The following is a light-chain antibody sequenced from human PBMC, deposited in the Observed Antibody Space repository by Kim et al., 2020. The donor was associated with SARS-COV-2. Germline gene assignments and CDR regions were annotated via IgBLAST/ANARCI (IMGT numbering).Light chain of an antibody. CDR2: TDD. V-gene: IGLV1-44*01. J-gene: IGLJ3*02. Sequence: GQRVTISRSGSSSNIGSNTVNWYQQFPGTAPQLLIDTDDRRPSGVSDRVSCSKSGTSASLAISALRSEDEADYYCATWDDSLDVWMFGGGTQLTVL. CDR3: ATWDDSLDVWM. CDR1: SSNIGSNT.